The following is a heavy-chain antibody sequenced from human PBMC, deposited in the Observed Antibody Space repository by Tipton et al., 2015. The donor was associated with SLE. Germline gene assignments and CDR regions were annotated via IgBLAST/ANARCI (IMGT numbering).Heavy chain of an antibody. Sequence: GLVKPSETLSLTCSVSGGSIGSYYWSWIRQPPGRGLVWIGYINYSGTTTYNPSLKSRVTISVDLSKNHFSLNLDSVTAADTAVYYCARGVSFDSWGQGTLVTVSS. CDR3: ARGVSFDS. CDR2: INYSGTT. V-gene: IGHV4-59*12. J-gene: IGHJ4*02. CDR1: GGSIGSYY.